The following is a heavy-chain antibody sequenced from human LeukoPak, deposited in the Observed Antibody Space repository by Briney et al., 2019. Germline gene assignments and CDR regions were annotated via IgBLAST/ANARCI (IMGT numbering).Heavy chain of an antibody. CDR3: ARVLDGDLADPYDY. V-gene: IGHV3-48*01. CDR1: GFTFSSYS. J-gene: IGHJ4*02. D-gene: IGHD4-17*01. Sequence: GGSLRLSCAASGFTFSSYSMNWVRQAPGKGLEWVSYISSSSSTIYYADSVKGRFTISRDNAKNSLYLQMNSLRAEDTAVYYCARVLDGDLADPYDYWGQGTLVTVSS. CDR2: ISSSSSTI.